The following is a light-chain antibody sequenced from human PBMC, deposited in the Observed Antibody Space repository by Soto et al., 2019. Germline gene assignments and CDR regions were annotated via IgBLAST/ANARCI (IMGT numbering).Light chain of an antibody. CDR1: QSVNSY. J-gene: IGKJ2*01. CDR3: QKYDRTPRT. Sequence: EIVLTQSPGTLSLSPGERATLSCRASQSVNSYLAWYQQKPGQAPRILIYGASSRATGIPDRFSGSGSGTDFILTISRLEPEDFAVYYCQKYDRTPRTFGQGTKVEIK. CDR2: GAS. V-gene: IGKV3-20*01.